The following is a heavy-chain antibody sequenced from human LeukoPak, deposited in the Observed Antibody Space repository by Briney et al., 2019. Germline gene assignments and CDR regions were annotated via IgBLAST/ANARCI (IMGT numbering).Heavy chain of an antibody. J-gene: IGHJ4*02. CDR2: IYTSGST. CDR3: ARVRATVTTFYFDY. CDR1: GGSISSYY. D-gene: IGHD4-17*01. V-gene: IGHV4-4*07. Sequence: SETLSLTCTVSGGSISSYYWSWIRQPAGKGLEWIGRIYTSGSTNYNPSLKSRVTMSVDTSNNQFSLKLSSVTAADTAVYYCARVRATVTTFYFDYWGQGTLVTVSS.